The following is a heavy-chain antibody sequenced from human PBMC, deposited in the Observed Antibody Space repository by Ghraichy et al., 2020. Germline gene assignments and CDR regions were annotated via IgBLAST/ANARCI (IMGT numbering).Heavy chain of an antibody. V-gene: IGHV4-34*01. Sequence: GSLRLSCNVFGGSFSVYFWNWIRQPPGKGLEYIGEINHSGSTNYNPSLKSRVTISIDTSKNQFSLKLNSVTAADTAIYYCARVRDYYDSSGYNSGWYFDLRGRGTLVTVSS. J-gene: IGHJ2*01. D-gene: IGHD3-22*01. CDR2: INHSGST. CDR3: ARVRDYYDSSGYNSGWYFDL. CDR1: GGSFSVYF.